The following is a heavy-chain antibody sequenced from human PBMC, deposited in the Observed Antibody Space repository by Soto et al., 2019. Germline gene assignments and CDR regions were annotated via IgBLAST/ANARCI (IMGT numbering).Heavy chain of an antibody. J-gene: IGHJ4*02. Sequence: GESQRVSCSASGFTFSNFAMHWVRQAPGKVLQYVSAITSNGGSTYYADSVKGRFTISRDNSKNMLYRQVRSMRAEETAIYYCVKWGWSTYADYWGQGTLVTVSS. CDR1: GFTFSNFA. CDR3: VKWGWSTYADY. D-gene: IGHD2-15*01. CDR2: ITSNGGST. V-gene: IGHV3-64D*06.